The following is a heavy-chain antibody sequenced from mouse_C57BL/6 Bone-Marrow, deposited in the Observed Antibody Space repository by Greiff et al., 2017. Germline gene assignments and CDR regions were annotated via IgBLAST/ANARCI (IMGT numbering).Heavy chain of an antibody. CDR3: NTYGDYGD. J-gene: IGHJ2*01. V-gene: IGHV14-4*01. CDR2: IDPENGDT. Sequence: VQLKESGAELVRPGASVKLSCTASGFNIKDDYMHWVKQRPEQGLEWIGWIDPENGDTEYASKFQGKATITADTSSNTAYLQLSGLTSEDTAVYYCNTYGDYGDWGQGTTLTVSS. CDR1: GFNIKDDY. D-gene: IGHD2-13*01.